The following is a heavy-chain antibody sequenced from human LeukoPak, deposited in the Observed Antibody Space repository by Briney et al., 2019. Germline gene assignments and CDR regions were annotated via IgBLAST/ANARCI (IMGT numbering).Heavy chain of an antibody. CDR3: ARPQGYQLLDFEL. CDR2: IYYSGCA. J-gene: IGHJ4*02. Sequence: SETLSLTCTVSGGSISSYDWSWIRQPPGKGLEWIGYIYYSGCANYNPSLKSRVTISIDTSKNQFSLHLSYVTAADTAIYYCARPQGYQLLDFELWGGRTLDTLSS. CDR1: GGSISSYD. D-gene: IGHD2-2*01. V-gene: IGHV4-59*08.